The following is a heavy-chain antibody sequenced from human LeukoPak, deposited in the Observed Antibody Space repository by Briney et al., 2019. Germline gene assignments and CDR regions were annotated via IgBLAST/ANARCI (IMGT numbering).Heavy chain of an antibody. CDR2: IIPIFGSS. J-gene: IGHJ6*03. CDR1: GGTFNNYA. V-gene: IGHV1-69*13. Sequence: ASVKVSCKASGGTFNNYAINWVRQAPGQGLEWMGGIIPIFGSSNYAQKFQGRVTITADESTTTAYMELSSLRSEDTAVYYCARDKAYYYYMDVWGKGTTVTVSS. CDR3: ARDKAYYYYMDV.